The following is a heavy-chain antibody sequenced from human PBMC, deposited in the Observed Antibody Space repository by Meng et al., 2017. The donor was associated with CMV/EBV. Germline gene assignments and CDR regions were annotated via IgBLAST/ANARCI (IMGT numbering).Heavy chain of an antibody. CDR1: GFTFSSYA. D-gene: IGHD3-3*01. CDR3: AKDGGGVITIFGVANPTGGFDP. CDR2: IYSGGSST. Sequence: GESLKISCAASGFTFSSYAMSWVRQAPGKGLEWVSVIYSGGSSTYYADSVKGRFTISRDNSKNTLYLQMNSLRAEDTAVYYCAKDGGGVITIFGVANPTGGFDPWGQGTLVTVSS. J-gene: IGHJ5*02. V-gene: IGHV3-23*03.